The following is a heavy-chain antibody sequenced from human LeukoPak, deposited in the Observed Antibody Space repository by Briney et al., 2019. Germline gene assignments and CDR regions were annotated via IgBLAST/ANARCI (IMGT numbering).Heavy chain of an antibody. V-gene: IGHV3-7*03. CDR1: GFTFSSYW. Sequence: GGSLRLSCAPSGFTFSSYWMSWVRQAPGKGLEWVANIKQDGSEKYYVDSVKGRFTISRDNGKNSLYLQVNSLRAEDTAVYYCARKAYGLDVWGKGTTVTVSS. CDR3: ARKAYGLDV. CDR2: IKQDGSEK. J-gene: IGHJ6*04.